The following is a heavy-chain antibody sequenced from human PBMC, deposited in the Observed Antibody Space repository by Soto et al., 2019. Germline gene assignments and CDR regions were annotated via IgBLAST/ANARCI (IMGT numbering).Heavy chain of an antibody. Sequence: PSETLSLTCTVSGGSISSYYWSWIRQPPGKGLEWIGYIYYSGSTNYNPSLKSRVTISVDTSKNQFSLKLSSVTAADTAVYYFARNGRWSYGTYYFDYWGQGTLVTVSS. CDR3: ARNGRWSYGTYYFDY. J-gene: IGHJ4*02. D-gene: IGHD1-26*01. CDR1: GGSISSYY. V-gene: IGHV4-59*01. CDR2: IYYSGST.